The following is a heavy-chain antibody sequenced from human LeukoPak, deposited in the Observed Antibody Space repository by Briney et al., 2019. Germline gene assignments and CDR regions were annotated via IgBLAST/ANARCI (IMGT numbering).Heavy chain of an antibody. V-gene: IGHV1-8*03. CDR1: GYTFTSYD. Sequence: GASVKVSCKASGYTFTSYDINWVRQGTGQGLEWMGWMNPNSGNTGYAQKFQGRVTITRNTSISTAYMELSSLRSEDTAVYYCARGSGSYYVRWFDPWGQGTLVTVSS. CDR3: ARGSGSYYVRWFDP. D-gene: IGHD1-26*01. CDR2: MNPNSGNT. J-gene: IGHJ5*02.